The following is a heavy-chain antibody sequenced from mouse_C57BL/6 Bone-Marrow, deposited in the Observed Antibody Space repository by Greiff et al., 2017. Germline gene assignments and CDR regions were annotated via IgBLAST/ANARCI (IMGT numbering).Heavy chain of an antibody. CDR2: VDPEDGDT. CDR3: TTGSSGGLDY. D-gene: IGHD3-2*02. J-gene: IGHJ2*01. Sequence: VQLQQSGAELVRPGASVKLSCTASGFNIKDYYMHWVKQRPEQGLEWIGRVDPEDGDTEYAPQFQGKATMTADTSSNTAYLQLSSLTSEDTAVYYCTTGSSGGLDYWGQGTTLSVSS. CDR1: GFNIKDYY. V-gene: IGHV14-1*01.